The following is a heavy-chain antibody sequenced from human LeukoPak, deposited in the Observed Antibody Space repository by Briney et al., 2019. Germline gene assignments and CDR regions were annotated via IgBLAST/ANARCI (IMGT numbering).Heavy chain of an antibody. CDR1: GGSFSGYY. CDR3: VREGVITLPALYYFDY. J-gene: IGHJ4*02. CDR2: IKQDGSEK. D-gene: IGHD3-10*01. Sequence: LTCAVCGGSFSGYYWSWIRQPPGKGLEWVANIKQDGSEKYYVDSVKGRFTISRDNAKNSLYLQMNSLRAEDTAVYYCVREGVITLPALYYFDYWGQGTLVTVSS. V-gene: IGHV3-7*03.